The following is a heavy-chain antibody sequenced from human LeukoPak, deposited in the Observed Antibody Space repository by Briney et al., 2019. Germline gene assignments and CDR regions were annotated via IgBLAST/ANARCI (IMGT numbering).Heavy chain of an antibody. CDR3: MRDGPSWGLL. Sequence: SETLSLTCTVSGISINPYYWTWIRQPAGKGLEWIGRIIYTTGSTNYNPSLSSRVTMSVDTSKNQIFLKLTYVTAADTAMYYCMRDGPSWGLLWGLGTLVTVSS. CDR2: IIYTTGST. J-gene: IGHJ4*02. CDR1: GISINPYY. D-gene: IGHD3-16*01. V-gene: IGHV4-4*07.